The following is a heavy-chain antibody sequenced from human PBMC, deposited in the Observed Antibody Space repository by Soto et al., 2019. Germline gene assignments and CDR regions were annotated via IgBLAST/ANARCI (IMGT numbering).Heavy chain of an antibody. Sequence: EVQLVESGGGLVQPGRSLRLSCAASGFTFDDYAMHWVRQVPGKGLEWVSGINWYSGSIGYADSVKGRFAISRDNAKNSLHLQMNSLRAEDTAFYYCVKAESINWYSGHFRHWGQGTLVTVSS. CDR2: INWYSGSI. D-gene: IGHD6-13*01. CDR1: GFTFDDYA. CDR3: VKAESINWYSGHFRH. J-gene: IGHJ1*01. V-gene: IGHV3-9*01.